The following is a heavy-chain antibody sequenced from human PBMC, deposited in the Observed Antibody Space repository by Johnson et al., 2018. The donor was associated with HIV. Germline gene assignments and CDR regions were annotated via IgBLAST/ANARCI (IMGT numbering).Heavy chain of an antibody. D-gene: IGHD2/OR15-2a*01. CDR1: GFTFNNAW. CDR3: ARAYIYGAFDI. J-gene: IGHJ3*02. CDR2: IKSKTDGGTT. V-gene: IGHV3-15*01. Sequence: VQLVESGGGLVEPGGSLRLSCAASGFTFNNAWMSWVRQAPGKGLEWVGRIKSKTDGGTTAYAAPVKGRFTISRDDSKNTLYLQMNSLKTEDTAVYYCARAYIYGAFDIWGQGTMVTVSS.